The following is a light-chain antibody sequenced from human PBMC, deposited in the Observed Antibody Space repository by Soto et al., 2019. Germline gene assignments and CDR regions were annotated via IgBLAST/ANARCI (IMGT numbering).Light chain of an antibody. CDR2: GAS. Sequence: ETVVTQSPVTLSVSPGERATLSCRASQTVFSNLAWYQQKPGQAPRLLIYGASTRATGIPARVSGSGSGTEFTLTISSLQSEDFAVYYCHQYNDFPPWTFGQGTKVEI. CDR1: QTVFSN. J-gene: IGKJ1*01. CDR3: HQYNDFPPWT. V-gene: IGKV3-15*01.